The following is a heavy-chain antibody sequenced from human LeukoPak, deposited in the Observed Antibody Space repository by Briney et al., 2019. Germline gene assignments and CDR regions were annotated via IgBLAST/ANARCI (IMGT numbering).Heavy chain of an antibody. D-gene: IGHD6-13*01. CDR1: GFTFRSHA. V-gene: IGHV3-23*01. Sequence: PGGSLRLSCVGSGFTFRSHAMSWVRQAPEKGLEFVSGIYENGGTTYYADSVKGRFTISRDNSKNTLYLQMNSLRAEDTAVYYCARGGFLGAGTGGDHFDYWGQGTLVTVSS. CDR2: IYENGGTT. CDR3: ARGGFLGAGTGGDHFDY. J-gene: IGHJ4*02.